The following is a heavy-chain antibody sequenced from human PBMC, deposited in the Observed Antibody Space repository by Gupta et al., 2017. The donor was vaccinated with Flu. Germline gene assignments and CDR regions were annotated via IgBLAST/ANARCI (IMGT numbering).Heavy chain of an antibody. CDR3: AIGYCSGGSCPNWFDP. CDR1: GGSFSGYY. V-gene: IGHV4-34*01. CDR2: INHSGST. D-gene: IGHD2-15*01. J-gene: IGHJ5*02. Sequence: QVQLQQWGAGLLKPSETLSLTCAVYGGSFSGYYWSWIRQPPGKGLEWIGEINHSGSTNYNPSLKSRVTISVDTSKNQFSLKLSSVTAADTAVYYCAIGYCSGGSCPNWFDPWGQGTLVTVSS.